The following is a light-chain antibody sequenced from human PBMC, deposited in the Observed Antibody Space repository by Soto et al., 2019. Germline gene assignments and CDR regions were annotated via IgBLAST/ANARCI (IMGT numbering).Light chain of an antibody. J-gene: IGKJ5*01. V-gene: IGKV1-9*01. CDR1: QVISSY. CDR2: AAS. Sequence: DIQVTQSPSSLSASVGDRLTIPCRASQVISSYLAWYQQKPGKAPKLLIYAASTLQSGVPSRFSGSRSGTEFTLTISSLQPEDFATYYCQQLNSYPITFGQGTRLQI. CDR3: QQLNSYPIT.